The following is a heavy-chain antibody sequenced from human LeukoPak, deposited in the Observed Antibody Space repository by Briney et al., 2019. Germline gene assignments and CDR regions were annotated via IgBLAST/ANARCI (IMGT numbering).Heavy chain of an antibody. Sequence: ASVKVSCKASGYTFTSYGISWVRQAPGQGLEWMGWINPNSGGTNYAQKFQGRVTMTRDTSISTAYMELSRLRSDDTAVYYCARDAPNCGGDCSPDYWGQGTLVTVSS. CDR2: INPNSGGT. D-gene: IGHD2-21*02. V-gene: IGHV1-2*02. CDR3: ARDAPNCGGDCSPDY. CDR1: GYTFTSYG. J-gene: IGHJ4*02.